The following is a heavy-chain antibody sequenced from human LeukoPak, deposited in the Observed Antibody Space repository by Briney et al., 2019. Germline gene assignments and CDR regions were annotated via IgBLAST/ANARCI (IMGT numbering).Heavy chain of an antibody. CDR3: ARGLHYSSSSWSLGVGYFDY. Sequence: GGSLRLSCAASGFTFSSYAMTWVRQAPGKGLEWVANIKQDGSEKYYVDSVKGRFTISRDNAKNSLYLQMNSLRAEDTAVYYCARGLHYSSSSWSLGVGYFDYWGQGTLVTVSS. CDR1: GFTFSSYA. CDR2: IKQDGSEK. D-gene: IGHD6-13*01. J-gene: IGHJ4*02. V-gene: IGHV3-7*03.